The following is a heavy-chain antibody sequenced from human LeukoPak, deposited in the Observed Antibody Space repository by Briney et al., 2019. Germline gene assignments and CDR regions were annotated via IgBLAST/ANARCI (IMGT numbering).Heavy chain of an antibody. CDR3: ARGLGYGSGPVDH. Sequence: PGGSLTLSCAASGFTVSTNYMTWGRPPPGQGLEWVSVIYSDGTTYYAVSVKGRFTISRDNSKNTVYLQMNSLRAEDTAVYYCARGLGYGSGPVDHWGQGTLVTLSS. V-gene: IGHV3-53*01. CDR2: IYSDGTT. CDR1: GFTVSTNY. J-gene: IGHJ4*02. D-gene: IGHD3-10*01.